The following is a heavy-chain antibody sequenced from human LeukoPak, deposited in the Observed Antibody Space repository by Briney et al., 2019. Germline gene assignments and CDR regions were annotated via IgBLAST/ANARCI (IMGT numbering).Heavy chain of an antibody. Sequence: PSETLSLTCTVSGGSISSSSYYWGWIRQPPGKGLEWIGSIYYSGSTYYNPSLKSRVTISVDTSKNQFSLKLSSVTAADTAVYYCARQRLDSYGSGSYYKQYFDYWGQGTLVTVSS. CDR3: ARQRLDSYGSGSYYKQYFDY. CDR2: IYYSGST. J-gene: IGHJ4*02. CDR1: GGSISSSSYY. V-gene: IGHV4-39*01. D-gene: IGHD3-10*01.